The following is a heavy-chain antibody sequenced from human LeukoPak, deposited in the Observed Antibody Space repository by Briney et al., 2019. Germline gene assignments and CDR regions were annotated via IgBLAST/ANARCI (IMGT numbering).Heavy chain of an antibody. V-gene: IGHV1-18*01. CDR3: ARLQQQLVSLPLNYYYYMDV. CDR2: ISAYNGNT. D-gene: IGHD6-13*01. CDR1: GGTFSSYG. Sequence: ASVKVSCKASGGTFSSYGISWVRQAPGQGLEWMGWISAYNGNTNYAQKLQGRVTMTTDTSTSTAYMELRSLRSDDTAVYYCARLQQQLVSLPLNYYYYMDVWGKGTTVTVSS. J-gene: IGHJ6*03.